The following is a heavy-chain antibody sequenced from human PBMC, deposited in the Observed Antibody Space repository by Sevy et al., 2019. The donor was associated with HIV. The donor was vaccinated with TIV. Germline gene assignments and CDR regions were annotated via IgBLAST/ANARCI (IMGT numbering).Heavy chain of an antibody. V-gene: IGHV3-48*01. D-gene: IGHD6-6*01. CDR1: GFTFSTYN. Sequence: GGSLRLSCAASGFTFSTYNMNWVRQAPGKGLEWISYISSSSNTIDYADCVKGRFTISRDNAKNSVYLQMNSLRGEDTAVYYCTRGKGSSDYWGQGTLVTVSS. CDR2: ISSSSNTI. CDR3: TRGKGSSDY. J-gene: IGHJ4*02.